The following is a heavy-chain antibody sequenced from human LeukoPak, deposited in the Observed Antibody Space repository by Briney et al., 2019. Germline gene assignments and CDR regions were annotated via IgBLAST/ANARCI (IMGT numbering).Heavy chain of an antibody. CDR2: ITTAGRA. CDR3: AKADSSSWFTFDY. Sequence: GGSLRLSCSASVFIFSSYAMSWVRQTPRKGLEWVSSITTAGRAYYADSVKGRFTISRDNSKNTLYLQMNSLRAEDTAVYYCAKADSSSWFTFDYWGQGTLVTVSS. CDR1: VFIFSSYA. V-gene: IGHV3-23*01. J-gene: IGHJ4*02. D-gene: IGHD6-13*01.